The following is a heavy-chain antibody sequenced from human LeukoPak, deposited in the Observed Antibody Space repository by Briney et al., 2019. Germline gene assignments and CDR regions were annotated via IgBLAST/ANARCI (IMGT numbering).Heavy chain of an antibody. D-gene: IGHD5-12*01. J-gene: IGHJ6*03. Sequence: PSETLSLTCAVYGGSFSSYYWSWIRQPAGKGLEWIGRIYTSGSTNYNPSLKSRVTMSVDTSKNQFSLKLSSVTAADTAVYYCARGYSGWGRHYYYYMDVWGKGTTVTVSS. V-gene: IGHV4-59*10. CDR1: GGSFSSYY. CDR2: IYTSGST. CDR3: ARGYSGWGRHYYYYMDV.